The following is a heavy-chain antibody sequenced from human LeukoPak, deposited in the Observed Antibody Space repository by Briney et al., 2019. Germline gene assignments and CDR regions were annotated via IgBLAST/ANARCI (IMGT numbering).Heavy chain of an antibody. CDR2: IYYSGST. J-gene: IGHJ4*02. CDR3: ARHSYCSSTSCYFAY. CDR1: GGSISSSSYY. D-gene: IGHD2-2*01. Sequence: SETLSFTCTVSGGSISSSSYYWGWIRQPPGKGLEWIGSIYYSGSTHYNPSLKSRVTISVDTSKNQFSLKLSSVTAADTAVYYCARHSYCSSTSCYFAYWGQGTLVTVSS. V-gene: IGHV4-39*01.